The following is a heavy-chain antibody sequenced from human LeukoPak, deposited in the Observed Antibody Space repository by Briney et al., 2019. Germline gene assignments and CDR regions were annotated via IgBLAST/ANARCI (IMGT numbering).Heavy chain of an antibody. V-gene: IGHV3-11*01. Sequence: PGGSLRLSCAASGFTFSDSYMTWIRQAPGKGLEWVSYISSSGIAKYYADSVKGRFTIFRDNGKNSLYLQMDSLRAEDTAMYFCARDPYCYDSTAYFASFHNWGQGTLVTVSS. CDR3: ARDPYCYDSTAYFASFHN. J-gene: IGHJ4*02. CDR1: GFTFSDSY. D-gene: IGHD3-22*01. CDR2: ISSSGIAK.